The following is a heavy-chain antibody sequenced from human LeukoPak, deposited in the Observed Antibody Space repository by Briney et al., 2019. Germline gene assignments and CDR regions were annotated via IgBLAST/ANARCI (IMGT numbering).Heavy chain of an antibody. D-gene: IGHD2-21*01. Sequence: SETLSHTCTVSGGSISSSGYYWGWIRQPPGKGLEWIGSIYYSGSTYYNPSLKSRVTISVDTSKNQFSQRLSSVTAADTAVYYCASDNRCGGDCYGYWGQGTLVSVSS. CDR1: GGSISSSGYY. V-gene: IGHV4-39*01. CDR3: ASDNRCGGDCYGY. J-gene: IGHJ4*02. CDR2: IYYSGST.